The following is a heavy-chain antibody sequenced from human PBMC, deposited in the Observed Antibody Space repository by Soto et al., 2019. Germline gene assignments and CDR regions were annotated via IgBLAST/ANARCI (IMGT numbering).Heavy chain of an antibody. V-gene: IGHV6-1*01. CDR1: GDSVSSNSAA. CDR2: TYYRSKWYN. CDR3: ARYYDILTGYETIVFDI. D-gene: IGHD3-9*01. J-gene: IGHJ3*02. Sequence: SQTLSLTCVISGDSVSSNSAAWNWIRQSPSRGLEWLGRTYYRSKWYNDYAVSVKSRITINPDTSKNQFSLQLNSVTPEDTAVYYCARYYDILTGYETIVFDIWGQGTMVTVSS.